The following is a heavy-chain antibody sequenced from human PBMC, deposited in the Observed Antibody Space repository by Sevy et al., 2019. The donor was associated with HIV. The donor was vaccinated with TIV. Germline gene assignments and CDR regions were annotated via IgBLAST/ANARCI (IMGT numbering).Heavy chain of an antibody. CDR3: GRKKYGSGSPYDY. D-gene: IGHD3-10*01. CDR1: GGTFTSYA. CDR2: VLPMSGTP. J-gene: IGHJ4*02. Sequence: ASVKVSCKASGGTFTSYAINWVRQAPGQGLEWMGGVLPMSGTPNYAQKFQGRVTINADESTSTVYMDLSSLRSEDTAVYYCGRKKYGSGSPYDYWGQGTLVTVSS. V-gene: IGHV1-69*13.